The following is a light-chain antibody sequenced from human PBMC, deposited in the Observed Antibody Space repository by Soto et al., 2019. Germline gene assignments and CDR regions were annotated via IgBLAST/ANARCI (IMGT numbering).Light chain of an antibody. Sequence: QSVLTQPASVSGSPGQSITISSFGTSGDIGDYNYVSWYQQHPGKVPKVIIYDVSNRPSGASYRFSGTKSGNTASLTVSGLQAEDEADYYCCPYTRSGTLIFGTGTKVTVL. J-gene: IGLJ1*01. CDR2: DVS. CDR3: CPYTRSGTLI. CDR1: SGDIGDYNY. V-gene: IGLV2-14*01.